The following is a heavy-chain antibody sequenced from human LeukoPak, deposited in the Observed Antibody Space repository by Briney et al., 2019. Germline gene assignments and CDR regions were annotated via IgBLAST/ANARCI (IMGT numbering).Heavy chain of an antibody. CDR3: ARLGLTQDAFDI. CDR2: ISSTGST. V-gene: IGHV4-30-4*07. D-gene: IGHD1-26*01. J-gene: IGHJ3*02. Sequence: SETLSLTCAVSGGSINSGGYSWSWIRQPPGKGLEWIGYISSTGSTYYNLSLKSRLSISSDTFKNQFSLNLSSVTAADTAVFYCARLGLTQDAFDIWGQGTVVTVSS. CDR1: GGSINSGGYS.